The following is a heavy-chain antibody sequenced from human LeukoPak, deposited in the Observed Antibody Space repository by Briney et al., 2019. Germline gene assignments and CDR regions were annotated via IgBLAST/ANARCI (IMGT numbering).Heavy chain of an antibody. Sequence: GGSLRLSCAASGLTFSNAWMSWVRQAPGKGLEWVGRIKSKTDGGTTDYAAPVKGRFTISRDDSKNTLYLQMNSLKTEDTAVYYCTTDGGPLAFNDAFDIWGQGTMVTVSS. J-gene: IGHJ3*02. CDR3: TTDGGPLAFNDAFDI. CDR2: IKSKTDGGTT. D-gene: IGHD3-10*01. V-gene: IGHV3-15*01. CDR1: GLTFSNAW.